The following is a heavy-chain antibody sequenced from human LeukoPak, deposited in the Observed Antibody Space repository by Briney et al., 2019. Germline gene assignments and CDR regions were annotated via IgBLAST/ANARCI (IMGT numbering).Heavy chain of an antibody. J-gene: IGHJ4*02. CDR2: ISAYNGNT. Sequence: GASVKVSCKASGYTFTSYGISWVRQAPGQGLEWMGCISAYNGNTNYAQKLQGRVTMTTDTSTSTAYMELRSLRSDDTAVYYCARVGDPGGYAYARRYYFDYWGQGTLVTVSS. CDR1: GYTFTSYG. V-gene: IGHV1-18*01. CDR3: ARVGDPGGYAYARRYYFDY. D-gene: IGHD5-12*01.